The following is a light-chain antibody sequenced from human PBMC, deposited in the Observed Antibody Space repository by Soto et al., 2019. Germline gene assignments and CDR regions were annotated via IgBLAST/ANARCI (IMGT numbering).Light chain of an antibody. Sequence: EIVLTQSPGTLSLSPGERATLSCRSSQSVSSNYLAWYQQKPDQAPRLVIYDVSGRATGIPDRFSGSGSGTDFTLTISSLEPEDLAVYYCQQYGSSPTFGQGTKVEIK. CDR1: QSVSSNY. CDR3: QQYGSSPT. J-gene: IGKJ1*01. V-gene: IGKV3-20*01. CDR2: DVS.